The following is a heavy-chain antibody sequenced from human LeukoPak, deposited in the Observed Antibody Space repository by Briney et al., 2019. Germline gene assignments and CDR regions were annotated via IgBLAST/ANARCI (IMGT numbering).Heavy chain of an antibody. Sequence: PSETLSLTCTVSGGSISSYYWSWIRQPPGKGLEWIGYIYYSGSTNYNPSLKSRVTISVDTSKNQFSLKLRSVTAADTAVYYCARHGITLYYYYYGMDVWGQGTTVTVSS. CDR1: GGSISSYY. D-gene: IGHD3-16*01. CDR3: ARHGITLYYYYYGMDV. CDR2: IYYSGST. V-gene: IGHV4-59*08. J-gene: IGHJ6*02.